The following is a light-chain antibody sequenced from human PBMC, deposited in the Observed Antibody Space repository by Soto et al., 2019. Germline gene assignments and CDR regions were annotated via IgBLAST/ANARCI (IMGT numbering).Light chain of an antibody. Sequence: QSLLTQPPPVSGAPGQRVTISCTGSSCNIGAGYDVHWYQQLPGTAPKLLIYNSNHRPSGVPDRFSGSKSGTSASLPITGLQAEDEADYYCQSYASSLSGYVFGTGTKVTVL. J-gene: IGLJ1*01. CDR1: SCNIGAGYD. CDR3: QSYASSLSGYV. V-gene: IGLV1-40*01. CDR2: NSN.